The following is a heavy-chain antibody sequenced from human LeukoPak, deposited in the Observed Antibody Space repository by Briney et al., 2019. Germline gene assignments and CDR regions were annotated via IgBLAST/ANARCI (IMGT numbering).Heavy chain of an antibody. CDR2: IYSGGRT. J-gene: IGHJ4*02. V-gene: IGHV3-53*01. CDR3: ARGADRWNYFDY. D-gene: IGHD4-23*01. CDR1: GFTVSSNF. Sequence: GGSLRLSCAASGFTVSSNFLSWVRQAPGKGLEWVSVIYSGGRTYYADSVRGRFTISRDNSKNTLYLQMNSLRAEDTAVYYCARGADRWNYFDYWGQGTLVTVSS.